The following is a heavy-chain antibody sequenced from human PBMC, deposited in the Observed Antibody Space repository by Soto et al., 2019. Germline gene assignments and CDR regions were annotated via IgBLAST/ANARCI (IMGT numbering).Heavy chain of an antibody. Sequence: ASVKVSCKCYGYTFILYAIHWVRQAPGQRLEWMGWINAGNGNTKYSQKFQGRVTITRDTSASTAYMELTSRRSEDTAVYYCARELQGLYYFDYWGQGTLVTVSS. CDR3: ARELQGLYYFDY. CDR1: GYTFILYA. D-gene: IGHD2-15*01. CDR2: INAGNGNT. J-gene: IGHJ4*02. V-gene: IGHV1-3*01.